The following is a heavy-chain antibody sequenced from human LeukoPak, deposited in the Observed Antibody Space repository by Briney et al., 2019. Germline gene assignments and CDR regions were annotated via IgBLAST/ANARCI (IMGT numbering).Heavy chain of an antibody. CDR3: ARVVSGSYLDY. D-gene: IGHD1-26*01. V-gene: IGHV1-2*02. CDR2: INPNSGGT. J-gene: IGHJ4*02. CDR1: GYTFIGYY. Sequence: ASVKVSSKASGYTFIGYYMHWVRQAPGQGLEWMGWINPNSGGTNYAQKFQGRVTMTRDTSISTAYMELSRLRSDDTAVYYCARVVSGSYLDYWGQGTLVTVSS.